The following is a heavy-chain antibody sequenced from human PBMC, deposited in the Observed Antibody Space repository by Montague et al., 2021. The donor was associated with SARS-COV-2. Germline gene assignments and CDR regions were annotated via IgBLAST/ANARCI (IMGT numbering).Heavy chain of an antibody. J-gene: IGHJ4*02. V-gene: IGHV6-1*01. D-gene: IGHD2-15*01. CDR3: ARAERGSCGDGNCYQYFFSY. CDR1: GDSVSTNSGT. CDR2: TYYRSEWYS. Sequence: CAISGDSVSTNSGTWDWVRLSPSRGLEWLGRTYYRSEWYSDYSASVKSRISINPDTSKNQFSLQLNSVTPEDTAVYYCARAERGSCGDGNCYQYFFSYWGQGTLVTVSS.